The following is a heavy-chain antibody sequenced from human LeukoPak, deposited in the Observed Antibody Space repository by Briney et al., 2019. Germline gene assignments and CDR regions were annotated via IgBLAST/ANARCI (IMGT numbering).Heavy chain of an antibody. D-gene: IGHD6-19*01. V-gene: IGHV1-18*04. CDR3: AREGSSGLDY. J-gene: IGHJ4*02. CDR2: ISAYNGNT. Sequence: GASVKVSCKASGYTFTGYYMHWVRQAPGQGLEWMGWISAYNGNTNYAQKLQGRVTVTTDTSTSTAYMELRSLRSDDTAVYYCAREGSSGLDYWGQGTLVTVSS. CDR1: GYTFTGYY.